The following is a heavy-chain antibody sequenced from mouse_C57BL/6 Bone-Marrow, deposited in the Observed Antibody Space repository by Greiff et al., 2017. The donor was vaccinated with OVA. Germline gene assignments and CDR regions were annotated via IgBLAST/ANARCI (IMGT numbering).Heavy chain of an antibody. V-gene: IGHV14-4*01. D-gene: IGHD4-1*01. CDR1: GFNIKDDY. CDR3: ANWYYYAMDY. Sequence: VQLKESGAELVRPGASVKLSCTASGFNIKDDYMHWVKQRPEQGLEWIGWIDPENGDTEYASKFQGKATITADTSSNTAYLQLSSLTSEDSAVYYCANWYYYAMDYWGQGTSVTVSS. J-gene: IGHJ4*01. CDR2: IDPENGDT.